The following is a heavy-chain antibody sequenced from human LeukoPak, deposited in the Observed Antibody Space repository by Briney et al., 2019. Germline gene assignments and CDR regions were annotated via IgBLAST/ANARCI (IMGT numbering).Heavy chain of an antibody. Sequence: GGSLRLSCAASGFTFSSYSMNWVRQAPGKGLEWVSSISSSSSYIYYADSVKGRFTISRDNAKNSLYLQMNSLRAEDTAVYYCARVSSWYVGGFDPWGQGTLFTVSS. J-gene: IGHJ5*02. V-gene: IGHV3-21*01. CDR2: ISSSSSYI. D-gene: IGHD6-13*01. CDR3: ARVSSWYVGGFDP. CDR1: GFTFSSYS.